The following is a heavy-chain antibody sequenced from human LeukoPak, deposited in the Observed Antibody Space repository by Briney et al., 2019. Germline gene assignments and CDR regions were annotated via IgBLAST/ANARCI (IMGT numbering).Heavy chain of an antibody. Sequence: GGSLRLSCAASGFTFDDYGMSWVRQAPGKGLEWVSGINWNGGSTGYADSVKGRFTISRDNAKNSLYLQMNSLRVEDTAVYYCARAGERWLAYFWGQGTPVTVSS. J-gene: IGHJ4*02. D-gene: IGHD6-19*01. CDR2: INWNGGST. V-gene: IGHV3-20*04. CDR1: GFTFDDYG. CDR3: ARAGERWLAYF.